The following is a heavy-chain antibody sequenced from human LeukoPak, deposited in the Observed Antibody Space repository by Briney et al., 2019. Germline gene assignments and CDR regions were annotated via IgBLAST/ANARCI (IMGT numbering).Heavy chain of an antibody. CDR2: TYYRSKWYN. CDR1: GDSVSSNSAA. CDR3: ARGVAGMVRGVIITGFYYMDV. J-gene: IGHJ6*03. D-gene: IGHD3-10*01. V-gene: IGHV6-1*01. Sequence: SQTLSLTCAISGDSVSSNSAAWNWIRQSPSRGLEWLGRTYYRSKWYNDYAVSVKSRITINPDTSKNQFSLQLSSVTAADTAVYYCARGVAGMVRGVIITGFYYMDVWGKGTTVTISS.